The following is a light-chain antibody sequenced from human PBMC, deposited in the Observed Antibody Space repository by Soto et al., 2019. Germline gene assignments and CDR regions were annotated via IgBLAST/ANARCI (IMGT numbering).Light chain of an antibody. CDR1: RSLSSDY. CDR2: HAS. J-gene: IGKJ1*01. V-gene: IGKV3-20*01. Sequence: IVLMQSPGTFSLSPGERATLSCRASRSLSSDYLAWYQQKPGQAPRLLFYHASRRATGTPDRFSVSGSGTDFTLTISRLEPEDFAVYYCQQYGSSGTFGQGTKVDIK. CDR3: QQYGSSGT.